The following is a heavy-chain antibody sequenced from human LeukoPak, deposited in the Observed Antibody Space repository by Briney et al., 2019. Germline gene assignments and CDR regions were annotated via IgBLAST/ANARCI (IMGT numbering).Heavy chain of an antibody. D-gene: IGHD3-3*01. CDR3: ARGGYGLRFLSFDY. Sequence: SETLSLTCAVYGGSFSGYYWSWIRQPPGKGLEWIGEINHSGSTNYNPSLKSRVTISVDTSKNQFSLKLSAVTAADTAVYYCARGGYGLRFLSFDYWGQGTLVTVSS. CDR1: GGSFSGYY. J-gene: IGHJ4*02. CDR2: INHSGST. V-gene: IGHV4-34*01.